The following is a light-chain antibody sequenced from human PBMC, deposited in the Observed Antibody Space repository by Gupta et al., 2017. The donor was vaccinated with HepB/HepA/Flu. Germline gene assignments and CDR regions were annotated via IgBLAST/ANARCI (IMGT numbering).Light chain of an antibody. J-gene: IGKJ1*01. CDR3: QQDDKWQT. CDR2: GAS. Sequence: EIVMTQSPATLSVSPGERATLSCRASQSISSNLAWYQQKPGQAPRLLIYGASTRATGIPARFSGSGSGTDFTLTLSSRQSEDFAVYYCQQDDKWQTFGQGTKVEIK. CDR1: QSISSN. V-gene: IGKV3-15*01.